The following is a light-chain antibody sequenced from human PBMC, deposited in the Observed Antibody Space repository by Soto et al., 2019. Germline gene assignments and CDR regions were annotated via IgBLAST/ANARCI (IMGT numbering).Light chain of an antibody. V-gene: IGKV3-11*01. CDR1: QSVSSY. CDR3: QQRSNWPL. Sequence: ETVLTQSPATLSLSPGERATLSCRASQSVSSYLAWYQHKPCQAPRLLIYDASNRATGSPARFSGSGSGTDFTLTISSLEPDDFAVYYCQQRSNWPLFGGGTKVE. J-gene: IGKJ4*01. CDR2: DAS.